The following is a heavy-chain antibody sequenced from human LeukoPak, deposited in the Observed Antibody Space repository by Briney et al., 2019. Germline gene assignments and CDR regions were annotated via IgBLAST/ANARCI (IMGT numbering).Heavy chain of an antibody. CDR1: CGSISSGDYY. Sequence: SQTLSLTCTVSCGSISSGDYYWSWIRQPPGKGREWIGYIYYSGSTYYNPSLKSRVTISVDTSKNQFSLKLSSVTAADTAVYYCASCLMIYDYVWGSYRYHFDYWGQGTLVTVSS. V-gene: IGHV4-30-4*08. CDR2: IYYSGST. CDR3: ASCLMIYDYVWGSYRYHFDY. D-gene: IGHD3-16*02. J-gene: IGHJ4*02.